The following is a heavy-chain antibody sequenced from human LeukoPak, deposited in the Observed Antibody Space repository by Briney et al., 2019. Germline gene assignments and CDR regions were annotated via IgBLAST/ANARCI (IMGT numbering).Heavy chain of an antibody. CDR1: GGTFSRYA. D-gene: IGHD6-19*01. V-gene: IGHV1-69*01. J-gene: IGHJ4*02. Sequence: ASVKVSRKASGGTFSRYAISWVRQAPGQGLEWMGGIIPMFGIANYAQKFQGRVTITADESTSTAYMELSSLRSEDTAVYYCARDRPYTGGWRGFDYWGQGTLVTVSS. CDR2: IIPMFGIA. CDR3: ARDRPYTGGWRGFDY.